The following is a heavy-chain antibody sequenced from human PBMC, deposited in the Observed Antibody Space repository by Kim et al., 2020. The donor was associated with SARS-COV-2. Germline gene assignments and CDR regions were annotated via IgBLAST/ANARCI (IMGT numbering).Heavy chain of an antibody. J-gene: IGHJ4*02. D-gene: IGHD1-26*01. Sequence: ASVKVSCKASGYTFSTYAITWLRQAPGQGLEWMGWISAHNGNTIYAHHLQDRVTMTTDISSNTGYMELRRLTSDDTAVYYCATHNSWRFYNFDYWGQGTLVTVSS. CDR1: GYTFSTYA. CDR2: ISAHNGNT. CDR3: ATHNSWRFYNFDY. V-gene: IGHV1-18*01.